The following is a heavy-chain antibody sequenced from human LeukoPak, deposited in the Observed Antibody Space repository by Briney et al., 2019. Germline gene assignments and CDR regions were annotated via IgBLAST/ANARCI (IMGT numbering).Heavy chain of an antibody. CDR2: ISYDGSNK. CDR3: AKGGIRYYYDSSGYYYDLASAEYFQH. D-gene: IGHD3-22*01. CDR1: GFTFSSYA. J-gene: IGHJ1*01. Sequence: GGSLRLSCAASGFTFSSYAMHWVRQAPGKGLEWVAVISYDGSNKYYADSVKGRFTISRDNSKNTLYLQMNSLRAEDTAVYYCAKGGIRYYYDSSGYYYDLASAEYFQHWGQGTLVTVSS. V-gene: IGHV3-30*01.